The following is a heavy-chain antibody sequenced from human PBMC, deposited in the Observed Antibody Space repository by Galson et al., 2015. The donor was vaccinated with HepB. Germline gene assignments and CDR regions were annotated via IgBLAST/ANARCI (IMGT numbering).Heavy chain of an antibody. J-gene: IGHJ4*02. CDR2: IYGGGTT. CDR1: GFTVSSNY. D-gene: IGHD6-13*01. Sequence: SLRLSCAASGFTVSSNYMNWVRQAPGKGLEWVSVIYGGGTTFYADSVKGRFTISRDNSKNTLYLQMSSLRAEDTAVYYCARGYSGSWYSGLGYWGRGTLVTVSS. V-gene: IGHV3-53*01. CDR3: ARGYSGSWYSGLGY.